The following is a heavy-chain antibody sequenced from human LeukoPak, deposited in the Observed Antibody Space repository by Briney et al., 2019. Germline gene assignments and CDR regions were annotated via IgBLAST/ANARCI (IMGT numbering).Heavy chain of an antibody. D-gene: IGHD3-22*01. CDR2: IYYTGST. CDR1: GGSISSYY. Sequence: PSETLSLTCTVSGGSISSYYWSWIRQPPGMGLEWIGYIYYTGSTNYNPSLKNRVTISVDTSKNQFSLKLSSVTAADTAVYYCARSYYYDSNIDYWGQGTLVTVSS. J-gene: IGHJ4*02. CDR3: ARSYYYDSNIDY. V-gene: IGHV4-59*12.